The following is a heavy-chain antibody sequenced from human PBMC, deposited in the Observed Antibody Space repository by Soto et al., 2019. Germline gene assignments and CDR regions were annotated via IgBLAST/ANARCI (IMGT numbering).Heavy chain of an antibody. CDR2: IFYNGRT. J-gene: IGHJ5*02. CDR3: ARGGMSDEDQSYWFDP. Sequence: QVPLQEPGPGLVKPSETLSLTCSVSGGSIISRDYYWVWVRRAPGRGPQWIGNIFYNGRTDYNPSLQRRVTRAVDTSKRWFSLKRASVKVPDTAIYCCARGGMSDEDQSYWFDPWGRGTPVTVSS. V-gene: IGHV4-39*01. D-gene: IGHD3-16*01. CDR1: GGSIISRDYY.